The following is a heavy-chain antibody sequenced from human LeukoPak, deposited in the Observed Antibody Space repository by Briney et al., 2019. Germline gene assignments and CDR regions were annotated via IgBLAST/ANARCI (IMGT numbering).Heavy chain of an antibody. CDR3: AARIWDGMDV. J-gene: IGHJ6*02. CDR2: FDPEDGET. V-gene: IGHV1-24*01. CDR1: GYTLTELS. Sequence: ASVKVSCKVSGYTLTELSMHWVRQAPGKGLEWMGGFDPEDGETIYAQKFQGRVTMTEDTSTDTAYMELSSLRSEDTAVYCRAARIWDGMDVWGQGTTVTVSS. D-gene: IGHD2-15*01.